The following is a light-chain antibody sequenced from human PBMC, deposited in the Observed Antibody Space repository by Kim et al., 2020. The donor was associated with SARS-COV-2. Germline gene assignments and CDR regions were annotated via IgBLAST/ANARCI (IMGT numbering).Light chain of an antibody. Sequence: EIVLTQSPGTLSLSPGERATLSCRPSQSVSRYLAWYQQKHGQAPRLLIYSISTRATGIPDRFTGSGSGTDFTLTISRLEPEDFAMYYCQQYGSSPLTFGGGTKVDIK. V-gene: IGKV3-20*01. CDR3: QQYGSSPLT. CDR2: SIS. CDR1: QSVSRY. J-gene: IGKJ4*01.